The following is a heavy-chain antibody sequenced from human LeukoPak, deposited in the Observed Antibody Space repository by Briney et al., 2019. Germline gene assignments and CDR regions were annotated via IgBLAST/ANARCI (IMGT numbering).Heavy chain of an antibody. V-gene: IGHV4-4*02. CDR1: GGSISSGWW. CDR2: IHHSGST. J-gene: IGHJ4*02. CDR3: ARNGYYSADY. D-gene: IGHD4-17*01. Sequence: SETLSLTCAVSGGSISSGWWWSWVRQPPGKGLEWIGEIHHSGSTNYNPSLKSRATISVDKSKNQFSLMLTSVTAADTAVYYCARNGYYSADYWGQGTLVTVSS.